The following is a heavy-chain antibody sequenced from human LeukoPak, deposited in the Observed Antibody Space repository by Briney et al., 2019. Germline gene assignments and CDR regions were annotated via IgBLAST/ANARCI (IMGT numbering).Heavy chain of an antibody. D-gene: IGHD3-3*01. J-gene: IGHJ3*02. CDR2: ISSSSSYI. V-gene: IGHV3-21*01. CDR1: EITLSNYW. Sequence: GGSLRLSCAASEITLSNYWIHWVRQAPGKGLEWVSSISSSSSYIYYADSVKGRFTISRDNAENSLYLQMNSLRAEDTAVYYCARDYTTIFGVVIPGAWAIWGQGTMVTVSS. CDR3: ARDYTTIFGVVIPGAWAI.